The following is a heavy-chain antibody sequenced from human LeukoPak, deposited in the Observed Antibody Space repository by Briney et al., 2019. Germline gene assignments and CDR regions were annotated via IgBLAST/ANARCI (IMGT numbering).Heavy chain of an antibody. CDR2: ITPMFGTS. CDR1: GGTFISYA. CDR3: ARDSSEFRSLLFH. D-gene: IGHD1-14*01. Sequence: ASVKVSCKASGGTFISYAISWVRQSPGQGLEWMGGITPMFGTSNYAQKFRGRVTITADESTCTAYVELSSLRSEDTAVYYCARDSSEFRSLLFHWGQGTLVTVSS. J-gene: IGHJ1*01. V-gene: IGHV1-69*01.